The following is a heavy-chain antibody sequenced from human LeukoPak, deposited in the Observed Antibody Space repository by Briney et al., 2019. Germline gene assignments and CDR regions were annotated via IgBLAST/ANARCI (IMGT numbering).Heavy chain of an antibody. CDR2: ISARGRST. Sequence: GGSLRLSCAASGFAFSVYAMSWLRQPPGKGLEWVSGISARGRSTYYADSVKGRFNISRDNSKNMLFLQMSTLRVEDTAIYYCAKDRGIVVVVTADYWGQGTQVTVSS. J-gene: IGHJ4*02. V-gene: IGHV3-23*01. CDR3: AKDRGIVVVVTADY. CDR1: GFAFSVYA. D-gene: IGHD2-21*01.